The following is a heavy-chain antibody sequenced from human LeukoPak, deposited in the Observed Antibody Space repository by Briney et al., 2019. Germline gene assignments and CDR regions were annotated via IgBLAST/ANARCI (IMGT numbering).Heavy chain of an antibody. CDR1: GGTFSSYA. D-gene: IGHD4/OR15-4a*01. V-gene: IGHV1-69*05. J-gene: IGHJ4*02. CDR3: ARGLNDYVDY. Sequence: SVKVSCKASGGTFSSYAISWVRQAPGQGLGWMGRIIPIFGTANYAQKFQGRVTITTDESTSTAYMELSSLRSEDTAVYYCARGLNDYVDYWGQGTLVTVSS. CDR2: IIPIFGTA.